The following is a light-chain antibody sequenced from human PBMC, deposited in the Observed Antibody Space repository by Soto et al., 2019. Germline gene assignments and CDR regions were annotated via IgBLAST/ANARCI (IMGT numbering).Light chain of an antibody. CDR2: DAS. V-gene: IGKV3-11*01. J-gene: IGKJ4*01. CDR1: QRVSSS. Sequence: EIVLTQSPATLSLSPEERATLSCRASQRVSSSLAWYQQKPGQAPRLLIYDASNRATGIPARFSGSGSGTDFTLTISSREPEDFAVYYCQQRSNWLTFGGGTKVEIK. CDR3: QQRSNWLT.